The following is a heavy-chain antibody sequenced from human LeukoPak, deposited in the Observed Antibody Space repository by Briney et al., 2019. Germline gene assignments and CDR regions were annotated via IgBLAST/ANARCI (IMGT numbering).Heavy chain of an antibody. D-gene: IGHD3-22*01. CDR2: IYYSGST. V-gene: IGHV4-59*01. Sequence: SETLSLTXTVSGGSISSYYWSWIRQPPGRGLEWIGYIYYSGSTNYNPSLKSRVTISVDTSKNQFSLKLSSVTAADTAVYYCARDYYDSSGYSLSAFDIWGQGTMVTVSS. CDR3: ARDYYDSSGYSLSAFDI. CDR1: GGSISSYY. J-gene: IGHJ3*02.